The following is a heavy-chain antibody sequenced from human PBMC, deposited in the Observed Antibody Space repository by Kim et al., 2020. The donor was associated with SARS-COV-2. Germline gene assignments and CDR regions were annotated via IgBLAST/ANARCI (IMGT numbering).Heavy chain of an antibody. CDR2: IKEDGSQK. CDR1: GFIFSNYW. V-gene: IGHV3-7*03. J-gene: IGHJ6*02. CDR3: AREIAAAAGTGSYGMDV. Sequence: GGSLRLSCAASGFIFSNYWMSWVRQAPGKGLEWVANIKEDGSQKYYVDSVKGRFTISRDNAKNSLYLQMNSLRAEDTAVYYCAREIAAAAGTGSYGMDVWGQGTTVTVSS. D-gene: IGHD6-13*01.